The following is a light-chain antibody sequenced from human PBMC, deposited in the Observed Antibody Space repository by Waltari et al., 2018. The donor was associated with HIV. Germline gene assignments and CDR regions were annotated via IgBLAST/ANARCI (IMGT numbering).Light chain of an antibody. Sequence: DIVMTQSPDSLTVSLVERATINFKASQSVLYNSNNKNYLTWYQQKPGQPPKLLIYWASTRESGVPDRFSGSGSGTDFTLTISSLQAEDVAVYYCQQYYAIPYTFGQGTKLEIK. J-gene: IGKJ2*01. CDR2: WAS. V-gene: IGKV4-1*01. CDR1: QSVLYNSNNKNY. CDR3: QQYYAIPYT.